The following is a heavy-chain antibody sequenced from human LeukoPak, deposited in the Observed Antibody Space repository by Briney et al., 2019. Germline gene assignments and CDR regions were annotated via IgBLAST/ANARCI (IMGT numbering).Heavy chain of an antibody. CDR1: GGSFSGYY. CDR2: INHSGST. CDR3: ARDASGSGIPA. J-gene: IGHJ5*02. Sequence: SETLSLTCAVYGGSFSGYYWSWIRQPPGKGLEWIGEINHSGSTNYNPSLKSRVTISVDTSKNQFSLKLSSVTAADTAVYYCARDASGSGIPAWGQGTLVTVSS. V-gene: IGHV4-34*01. D-gene: IGHD3-10*01.